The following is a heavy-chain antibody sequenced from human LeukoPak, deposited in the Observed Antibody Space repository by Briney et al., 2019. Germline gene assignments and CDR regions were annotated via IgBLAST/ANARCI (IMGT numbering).Heavy chain of an antibody. CDR2: ISAYNGNT. D-gene: IGHD2-15*01. Sequence: GASVKVSCKASGYTFTSYGISWVRQAPGQGLEWMGWISAYNGNTSYAQKLQGRVTMTTDASTSTAYMELRSLRSDDTAAYYCARDGYCSGGSCYFLAPFDYWGQGTLVTVSS. CDR1: GYTFTSYG. J-gene: IGHJ4*02. V-gene: IGHV1-18*01. CDR3: ARDGYCSGGSCYFLAPFDY.